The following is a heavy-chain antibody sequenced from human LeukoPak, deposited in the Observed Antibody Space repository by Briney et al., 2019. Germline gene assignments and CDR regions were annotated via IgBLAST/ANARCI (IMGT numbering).Heavy chain of an antibody. J-gene: IGHJ4*02. D-gene: IGHD3-10*01. Sequence: GGSLRLSCAASGFTFSSYEMNWVRQAPGKGLEWVSYISSSGSTIYYADSVKGRFTISRDNAKNYLGLQMKSLRAEDMAVYYCARGDLLWFGELLYFDYWGQGTLVTVSS. CDR1: GFTFSSYE. CDR3: ARGDLLWFGELLYFDY. CDR2: ISSSGSTI. V-gene: IGHV3-48*03.